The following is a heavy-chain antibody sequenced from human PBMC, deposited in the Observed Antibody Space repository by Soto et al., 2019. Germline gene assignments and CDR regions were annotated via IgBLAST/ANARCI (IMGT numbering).Heavy chain of an antibody. CDR1: GYTFTRYF. J-gene: IGHJ5*02. V-gene: IGHV1-3*01. CDR2: IHSGNGST. CDR3: ARELPQNWFKP. Sequence: ASVKVSFKAAGYTFTRYFVHWVRQAPGQRLELMGWIHSGNGSTKYPQMFQGRVTITTDTSTSTAYMELRSLRSDDTAVYYCARELPQNWFKPWGHGTLVTVSS.